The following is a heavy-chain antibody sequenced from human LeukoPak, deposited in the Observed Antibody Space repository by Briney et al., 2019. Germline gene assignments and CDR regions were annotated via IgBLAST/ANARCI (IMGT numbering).Heavy chain of an antibody. CDR3: AKDIGGWYLYYFDY. J-gene: IGHJ4*02. Sequence: GGSLRLSCAASGFTFDDYAMHWVRPAPGKGLEWVSGISWNSGSIGYADSVKGRFTISRDNAKNSLYLQMNSLRAEDTALYYCAKDIGGWYLYYFDYWGQGTLVTVSS. CDR1: GFTFDDYA. CDR2: ISWNSGSI. V-gene: IGHV3-9*01. D-gene: IGHD6-19*01.